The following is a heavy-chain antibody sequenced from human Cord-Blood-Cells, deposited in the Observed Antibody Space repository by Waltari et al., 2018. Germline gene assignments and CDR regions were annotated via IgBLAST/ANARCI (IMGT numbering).Heavy chain of an antibody. CDR1: GGTFSSYH. V-gene: IGHV1-69*10. CDR3: ARDLVTGDRWAKDY. Sequence: QVQLVQSGAEVKKPGSSVTVSCTASGGTFSSYHISWVHQAPGQGLEWMGGIIPILGIANYAQKFQGRVTITADKSTSTAYMELSSLRSEDTAVYYCARDLVTGDRWAKDYWGQGTLVTVSS. D-gene: IGHD2-21*02. J-gene: IGHJ4*02. CDR2: IIPILGIA.